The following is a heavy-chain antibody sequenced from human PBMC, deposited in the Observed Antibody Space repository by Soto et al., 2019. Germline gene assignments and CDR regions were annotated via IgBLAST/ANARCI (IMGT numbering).Heavy chain of an antibody. D-gene: IGHD4-17*01. CDR2: ISWNSGSI. J-gene: IGHJ4*02. CDR3: AKDYDYGAYFDY. Sequence: GGSLRLSCAASGFTFDDYAMHWVRQAPGKGLGWVSGISWNSGSIGYADSVKGRFTISRDNAKNSLYLQMNSLRAEDTALYYCAKDYDYGAYFDYWGQGTLVTVSS. CDR1: GFTFDDYA. V-gene: IGHV3-9*01.